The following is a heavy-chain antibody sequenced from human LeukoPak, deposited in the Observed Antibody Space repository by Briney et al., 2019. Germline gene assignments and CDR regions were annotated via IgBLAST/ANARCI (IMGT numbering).Heavy chain of an antibody. J-gene: IGHJ4*02. Sequence: ASVKVSRKASGYTFTSYGISWVRQAPGQGLEWMGWISAYNGNTNYAQKLQGRVTMTTDTSTSTAYMELRSLRSDDTAVYYCARESKYDGATSSLGFDYWGQGTLVTVSS. CDR2: ISAYNGNT. CDR1: GYTFTSYG. D-gene: IGHD1-26*01. V-gene: IGHV1-18*01. CDR3: ARESKYDGATSSLGFDY.